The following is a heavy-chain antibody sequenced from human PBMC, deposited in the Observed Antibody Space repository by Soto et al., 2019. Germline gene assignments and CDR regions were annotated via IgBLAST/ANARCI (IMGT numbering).Heavy chain of an antibody. D-gene: IGHD3-10*01. J-gene: IGHJ6*02. CDR1: GGSISSYY. V-gene: IGHV4-59*01. CDR2: IYYSGST. CDR3: ARDSGYYGSGSYYNPYYYYYGMDV. Sequence: PSETLSLTCTVSGGSISSYYWSWIRQPPGKGLEWIGYIYYSGSTNYNPSLKSRVTISVDTSKNQFSLKLSSVTAADTAVYYCARDSGYYGSGSYYNPYYYYYGMDVWGQGTTVTVSS.